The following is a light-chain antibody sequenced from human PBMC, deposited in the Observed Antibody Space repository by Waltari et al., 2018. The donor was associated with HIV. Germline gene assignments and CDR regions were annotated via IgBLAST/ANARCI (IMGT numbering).Light chain of an antibody. CDR2: MTS. J-gene: IGKJ2*01. CDR1: QDIDKW. V-gene: IGKV1-5*03. CDR3: QQYSTHYA. Sequence: IQMTQSPSNLSASVGDTVILTCRASQDIDKWLAWYHQKPGRAPKLLISMTSVLESGGPSRCRGSGSGTTFTLTITGLQPDDIGTYFCQQYSTHYAFGQGSRVE.